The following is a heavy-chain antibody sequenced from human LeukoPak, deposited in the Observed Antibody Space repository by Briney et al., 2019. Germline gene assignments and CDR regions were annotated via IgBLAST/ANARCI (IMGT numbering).Heavy chain of an antibody. J-gene: IGHJ4*02. CDR2: ITNSGNSK. Sequence: GGSLRLSCAASEFTFSSYSMNWVRQAPGKGLEWVSYITNSGNSKSYADSVKGRFTISRDNAKNSLYLQMNSLRAEDTAVYYCARNTGYCSGGSCYSELIDYWGQGTLVTVSS. V-gene: IGHV3-48*04. CDR1: EFTFSSYS. CDR3: ARNTGYCSGGSCYSELIDY. D-gene: IGHD2-15*01.